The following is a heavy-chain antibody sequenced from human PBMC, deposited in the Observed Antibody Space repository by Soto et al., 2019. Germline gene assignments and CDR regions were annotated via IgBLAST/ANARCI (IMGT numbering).Heavy chain of an antibody. CDR1: GFTFSSYD. V-gene: IGHV3-13*04. Sequence: EVQLVESGGGLVQPGGSLRLSCAASGFTFSSYDMHWVRQATGKGLEWVSGIGRADDTYYPGSVKGRFTISREDAKSSLYLQMNSLRAGDTAVYYCARDDGRGFALDYWGQGTLVTVSS. CDR2: IGRADDT. CDR3: ARDDGRGFALDY. D-gene: IGHD3-10*01. J-gene: IGHJ4*02.